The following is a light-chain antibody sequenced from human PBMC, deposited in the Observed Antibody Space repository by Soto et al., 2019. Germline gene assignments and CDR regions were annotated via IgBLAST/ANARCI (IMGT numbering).Light chain of an antibody. Sequence: EIVLTQSPVTLSLSPGERATLSCRASRSFASSYLGWYQQKPGQAPRLLIYAASTRATGIPDRFSGSGSATDFTLTISRLEPEDSALYYCQHYDSSAPYTFGQGTKLEIK. CDR1: RSFASSY. J-gene: IGKJ2*01. V-gene: IGKV3-20*01. CDR2: AAS. CDR3: QHYDSSAPYT.